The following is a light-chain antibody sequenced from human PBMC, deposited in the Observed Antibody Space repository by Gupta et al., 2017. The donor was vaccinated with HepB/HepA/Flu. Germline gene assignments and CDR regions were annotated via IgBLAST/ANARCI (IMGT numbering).Light chain of an antibody. CDR2: GAS. J-gene: IGKJ4*01. CDR3: KQDGSSTQG. Sequence: EIVLTQTPGTLSLSPGERRTLSSRARQSVSSSYLDWYQQKPGQSPRLLIYGASSRATGIPDRFSGSGSGTDFTLNISRVEPEDFAVYYCKQDGSSTQGFGGGTKVEIK. CDR1: QSVSSSY. V-gene: IGKV3-20*01.